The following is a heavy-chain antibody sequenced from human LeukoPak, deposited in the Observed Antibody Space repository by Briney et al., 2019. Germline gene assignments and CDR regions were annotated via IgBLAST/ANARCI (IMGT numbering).Heavy chain of an antibody. V-gene: IGHV1-2*02. Sequence: GASVKVSCKASGYTFTGYYMHWVRQAPGQGLEWMGWINPNSGGTNYAQKFQGRITMTRDKSISTAYMDLTSLRSDDTAVYYCARVGAMVLWGQGTLVTVSS. D-gene: IGHD5-18*01. J-gene: IGHJ1*01. CDR3: ARVGAMVL. CDR2: INPNSGGT. CDR1: GYTFTGYY.